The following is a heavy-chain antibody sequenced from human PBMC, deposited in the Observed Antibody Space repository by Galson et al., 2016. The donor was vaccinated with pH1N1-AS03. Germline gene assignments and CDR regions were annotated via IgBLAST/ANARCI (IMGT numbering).Heavy chain of an antibody. CDR2: ISSSSSPI. D-gene: IGHD3-10*02. Sequence: SLRLSCAASGFTFSDYDMSWIRQAPGKGLEWVSSISSSSSPIYYADSVKGRFTTSRDKAKNSVYLQMNSLRAEDTAVYYCARVSGGSRLLIFDFWGQGTLVTVSS. CDR1: GFTFSDYD. V-gene: IGHV3-11*04. J-gene: IGHJ4*02. CDR3: ARVSGGSRLLIFDF.